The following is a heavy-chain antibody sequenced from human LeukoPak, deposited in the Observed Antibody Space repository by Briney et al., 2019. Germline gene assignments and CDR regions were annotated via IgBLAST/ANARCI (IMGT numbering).Heavy chain of an antibody. Sequence: GGSLRLSCAASGFTFSSYGMNWVRQAPGKGLEWVSGITGSGGTTYYADSVKGRFTISRDNSKNTLYLQMNSLRAEDTAVYYCARGGVDTAMVSLDYWGQGTLVTVSS. CDR1: GFTFSSYG. CDR2: ITGSGGTT. D-gene: IGHD5-18*01. V-gene: IGHV3-23*01. CDR3: ARGGVDTAMVSLDY. J-gene: IGHJ4*02.